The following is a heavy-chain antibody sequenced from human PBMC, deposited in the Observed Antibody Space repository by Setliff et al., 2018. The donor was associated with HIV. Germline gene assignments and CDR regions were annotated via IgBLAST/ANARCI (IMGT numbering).Heavy chain of an antibody. CDR3: ANRYCSSTSCYLGWFDP. Sequence: GASVKVSCKASGYTFTGYYMHWVRQAPGQGLEWMGWINPNSGGTTYAQKFQGRVTMTRDTSISTAYMEVSSLRSEDTAVYYCANRYCSSTSCYLGWFDPWGQGTLVTVSS. CDR1: GYTFTGYY. CDR2: INPNSGGT. V-gene: IGHV1-2*02. D-gene: IGHD2-2*01. J-gene: IGHJ5*02.